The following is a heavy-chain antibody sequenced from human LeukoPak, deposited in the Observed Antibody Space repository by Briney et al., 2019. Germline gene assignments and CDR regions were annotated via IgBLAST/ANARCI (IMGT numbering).Heavy chain of an antibody. CDR3: ASRNFYESGHYGIAY. J-gene: IGHJ4*02. CDR2: ISGSGGST. CDR1: GFTFSSYA. V-gene: IGHV3-23*01. Sequence: GGSLRLSCAASGFTFSSYAMNWVRQAPGKGLEGVSGISGSGGSTYYADSVKGRFTISRDNSKNTLSLHMSSLRAEDTAVYYCASRNFYESGHYGIAYWGQGTLVTVSS. D-gene: IGHD3-22*01.